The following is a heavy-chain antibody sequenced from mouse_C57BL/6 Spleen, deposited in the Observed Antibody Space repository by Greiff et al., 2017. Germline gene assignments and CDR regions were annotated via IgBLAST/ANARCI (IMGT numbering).Heavy chain of an antibody. J-gene: IGHJ2*01. Sequence: QVQLQQSGAELVKPGASVKISCKASGYAFSSYWMNWVKQRPGKGLEWIGQIYPGDGDTNYNGKLKGKATLTADKSSITAYMQLSSLTSEDSAVYFCARITTVVATNYFDYWGQGTTLTVSS. CDR1: GYAFSSYW. CDR3: ARITTVVATNYFDY. V-gene: IGHV1-80*01. CDR2: IYPGDGDT. D-gene: IGHD1-1*01.